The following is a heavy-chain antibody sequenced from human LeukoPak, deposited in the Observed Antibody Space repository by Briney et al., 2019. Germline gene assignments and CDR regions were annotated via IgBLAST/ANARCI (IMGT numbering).Heavy chain of an antibody. J-gene: IGHJ3*01. Sequence: GESLKISCETSGYTFRSNWIAWVRQVPGKGLEWMGIIYPGDSDTKYSPSFEGQVTISADKSINTAYLHLSSLKVSDTAMYYCARPHMAAAGNAFGLWGQATMVTVSS. D-gene: IGHD6-13*01. CDR2: IYPGDSDT. CDR3: ARPHMAAAGNAFGL. V-gene: IGHV5-51*01. CDR1: GYTFRSNW.